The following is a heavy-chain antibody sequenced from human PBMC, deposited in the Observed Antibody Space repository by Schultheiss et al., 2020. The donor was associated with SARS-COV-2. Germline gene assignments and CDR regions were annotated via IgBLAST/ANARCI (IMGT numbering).Heavy chain of an antibody. CDR1: GFTFSSYG. CDR3: ARVKWLVNHNFDY. V-gene: IGHV3-30*03. D-gene: IGHD6-19*01. J-gene: IGHJ4*02. CDR2: ISYDGSNK. Sequence: GESLKISCAASGFTFSSYGMHWVRQAPGKGLEWVAVISYDGSNKYYADSVKGRFTISRDNSKNTLYLQMNSLRAEDTAVYYCARVKWLVNHNFDYWGQGTLVTVSS.